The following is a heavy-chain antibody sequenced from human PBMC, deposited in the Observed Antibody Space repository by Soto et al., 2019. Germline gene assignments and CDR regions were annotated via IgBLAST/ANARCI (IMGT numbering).Heavy chain of an antibody. CDR3: AILDWNYNYRVPAD. CDR2: TYYSGSN. V-gene: IGHV4-59*01. Sequence: PETMSLTCPVSSGSISSYYWSWIRQPPEKGLEWIGYTYYSGSNNYHHSLKSRVTISVDTSKTQFSLKLSSVTAADAAVYDCAILDWNYNYRVPADWGQGPLLTV. D-gene: IGHD1-7*01. J-gene: IGHJ1*01. CDR1: SGSISSYY.